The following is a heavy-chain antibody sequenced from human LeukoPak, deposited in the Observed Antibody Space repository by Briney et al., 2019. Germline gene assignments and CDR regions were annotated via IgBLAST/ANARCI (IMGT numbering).Heavy chain of an antibody. CDR2: FDPEDGET. CDR3: ARDWSGGSYYLGPRCAFDI. V-gene: IGHV1-24*01. D-gene: IGHD1-26*01. Sequence: ASVKVSCKVSGYTLTELSMHWVRQAPGKGLEWMGGFDPEDGETIYAQKFQGRVTMTEDTSTDTAYMELSSLRSEDTAVYYCARDWSGGSYYLGPRCAFDIWGQGTMVTVSS. CDR1: GYTLTELS. J-gene: IGHJ3*02.